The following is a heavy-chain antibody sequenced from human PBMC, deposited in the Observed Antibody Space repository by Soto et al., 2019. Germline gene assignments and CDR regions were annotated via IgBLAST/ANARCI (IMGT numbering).Heavy chain of an antibody. Sequence: QVQLQQWGAGLLKPSETLSLTCAVYGGSFSGYYWSWIRQPPGKGLEWIGEINHSGSTNYNPSLKSRVTISVDTSKNQFPLKLSSVTAADTAVYYCARATRISGYYFDYWGQGTLVTVSS. D-gene: IGHD3-10*01. CDR1: GGSFSGYY. CDR3: ARATRISGYYFDY. V-gene: IGHV4-34*01. CDR2: INHSGST. J-gene: IGHJ4*02.